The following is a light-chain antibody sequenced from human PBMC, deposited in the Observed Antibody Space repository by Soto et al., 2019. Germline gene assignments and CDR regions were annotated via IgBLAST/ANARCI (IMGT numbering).Light chain of an antibody. CDR3: QQYNSYWT. J-gene: IGKJ1*01. CDR2: DAS. Sequence: IRMTQPPSTQSASIGDRVIITCRASQSISSWLAWYQQKPGKAPKLLIYDASTLESGVPSRFSGSGSGTQFTLTISSLQPDDSATYYCQQYNSYWTFGPG. CDR1: QSISSW. V-gene: IGKV1-5*01.